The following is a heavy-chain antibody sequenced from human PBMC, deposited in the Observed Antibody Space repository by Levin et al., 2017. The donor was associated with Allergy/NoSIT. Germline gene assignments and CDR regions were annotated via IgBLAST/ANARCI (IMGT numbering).Heavy chain of an antibody. J-gene: IGHJ4*02. Sequence: SGGSLRLSCAASGFTFDDYTMHWVRQAPGKSLEWVSFIYWDGSSTYYSDSVKGRFTISRDNSKNSLYLRMNSLRTEDTALYYCTRGAYYFDYWGQGTLLTVSS. CDR3: TRGAYYFDY. CDR1: GFTFDDYT. CDR2: IYWDGSST. V-gene: IGHV3-43*01.